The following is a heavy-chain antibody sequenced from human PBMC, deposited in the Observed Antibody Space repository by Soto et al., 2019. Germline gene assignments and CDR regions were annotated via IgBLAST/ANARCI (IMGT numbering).Heavy chain of an antibody. D-gene: IGHD1-26*01. CDR1: GFTVSDNF. CDR2: IYAVGTT. CDR3: ARGTWEGFDI. J-gene: IGHJ3*02. V-gene: IGHV3-66*01. Sequence: EVQLVESGGNSVQPGGSLRLSCAAPGFTVSDNFMSWVRQAPGKGLEWVSVIYAVGTTFHADSVKGRFIMSRDNYKNTLHLQMNSLRVDDTAIYYCARGTWEGFDIWGQGTMVTVSS.